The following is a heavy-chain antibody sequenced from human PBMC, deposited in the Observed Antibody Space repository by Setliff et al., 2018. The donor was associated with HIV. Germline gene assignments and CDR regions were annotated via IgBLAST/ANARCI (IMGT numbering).Heavy chain of an antibody. D-gene: IGHD6-19*01. CDR2: IHTSGNT. Sequence: PSETLSLTCALSGYSISNGYYWTWIRQPAGKGLQWIGRIHTSGNTNYNPSLKSRVTISVDTSKSQFSLKLSSLTAADTAVYYCARGRTQWPNYNYFDPWGLGTLVTVSS. J-gene: IGHJ5*02. CDR1: GYSISNGYY. CDR3: ARGRTQWPNYNYFDP. V-gene: IGHV4-61*02.